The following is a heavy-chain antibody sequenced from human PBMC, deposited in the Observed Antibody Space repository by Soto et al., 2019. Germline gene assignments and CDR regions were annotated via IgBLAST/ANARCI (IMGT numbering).Heavy chain of an antibody. CDR3: ARDLITIFGYEGNWFDP. V-gene: IGHV4-38-2*02. Sequence: SETLSLTCAVSGYSISSGYYWGWIRQPPGKGLEWIGSSYHSGSTYYNPSLKSRVTISVDTSKNQFSLKLSSVTAADTAVYYCARDLITIFGYEGNWFDPWGQGTLVTVSS. D-gene: IGHD3-3*01. J-gene: IGHJ5*02. CDR2: SYHSGST. CDR1: GYSISSGYY.